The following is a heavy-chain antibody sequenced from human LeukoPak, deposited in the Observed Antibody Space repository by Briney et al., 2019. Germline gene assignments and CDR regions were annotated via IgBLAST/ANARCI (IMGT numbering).Heavy chain of an antibody. J-gene: IGHJ4*02. V-gene: IGHV6-1*01. CDR3: ARDPRISLAPYFDF. D-gene: IGHD2-15*01. CDR1: GDSVSSNSAT. CDR2: TYYRSKWYS. Sequence: SQTLSLTCAISGDSVSSNSATWNWIRQSPSRGLEWLGRTYYRSKWYSDYAESVKSRITVNPDTSKNQFSLQLNSVTPEDTAVYYCARDPRISLAPYFDFWGQGTLVTVSS.